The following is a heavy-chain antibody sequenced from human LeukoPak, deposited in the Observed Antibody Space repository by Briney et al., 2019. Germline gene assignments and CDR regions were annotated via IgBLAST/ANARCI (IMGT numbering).Heavy chain of an antibody. CDR1: GGSISSYS. V-gene: IGHV4-59*01. Sequence: SETLSLTCTVSGGSISSYSWSWIRQPPEKGLEWIGYISYSGSTNYNPSLKSRVTISVDTSKNQFSLKLSSVTAADTAVYYCARRGIFEAAGSFDYWGQGTLVTVSS. J-gene: IGHJ4*02. D-gene: IGHD6-13*01. CDR3: ARRGIFEAAGSFDY. CDR2: ISYSGST.